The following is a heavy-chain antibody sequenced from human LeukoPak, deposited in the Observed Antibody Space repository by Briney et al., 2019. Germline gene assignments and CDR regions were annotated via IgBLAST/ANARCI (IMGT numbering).Heavy chain of an antibody. CDR3: AKGLADIVVVPAVDY. J-gene: IGHJ4*02. V-gene: IGHV3-9*01. CDR1: GFTFDDYA. CDR2: ISWNSGSI. D-gene: IGHD2-2*01. Sequence: PGGSLRLSCAASGFTFDDYAMHWVRQAPGKGLEWVSGISWNSGSIGYADSVKGRFTISRDNAKNSLYLQMNSLRAEDTALYYCAKGLADIVVVPAVDYWGQGTLVTVSS.